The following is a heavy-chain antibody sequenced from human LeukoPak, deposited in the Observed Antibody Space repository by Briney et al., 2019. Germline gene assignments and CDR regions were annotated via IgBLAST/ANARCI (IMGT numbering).Heavy chain of an antibody. CDR1: GFTFSSYW. Sequence: PGGSLRLSCAASGFTFSSYWMHWVRQAPGKGLVWVSRINSDGSSTMYADSVKGRFTISRDNAKNTLYLQMNSLRAENTALYCCGRWLFSGRYRGVDDWGQGTLVTVSS. V-gene: IGHV3-74*03. CDR2: INSDGSST. D-gene: IGHD1-26*01. J-gene: IGHJ1*01. CDR3: GRWLFSGRYRGVDD.